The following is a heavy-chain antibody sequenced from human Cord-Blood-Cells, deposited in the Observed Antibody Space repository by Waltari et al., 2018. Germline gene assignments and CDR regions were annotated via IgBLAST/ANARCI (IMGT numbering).Heavy chain of an antibody. J-gene: IGHJ5*02. CDR1: GGPISSYY. CDR2: IYYSGST. V-gene: IGHV4-59*08. D-gene: IGHD6-13*01. Sequence: QVQLQELGPGLVKPSETLSLTCTVPGGPISSYYWSWIRLPPGKGLEWIGYIYYSGSTNYNPSLKSRVTISVDTSKNQFSLKLSSVTAADTAVYYCARHRGAAAGSLVRWFDPWGQGTLVTVSS. CDR3: ARHRGAAAGSLVRWFDP.